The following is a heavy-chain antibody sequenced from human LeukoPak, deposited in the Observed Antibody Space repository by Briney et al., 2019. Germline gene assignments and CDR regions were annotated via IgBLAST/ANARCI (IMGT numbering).Heavy chain of an antibody. CDR2: IYYSGST. V-gene: IGHV4-39*01. CDR1: GGSISSSSYY. D-gene: IGHD6-13*01. Sequence: SETLSLTCTVSGGSISSSSYYWGWIRQPPGTGLEWIGSIYYSGSTYYNPSLKSRVTISVDTSKNQFSLKLSSVTAADTAVYYCARRTGYSRTIDYWGQGTLVTVSS. J-gene: IGHJ4*02. CDR3: ARRTGYSRTIDY.